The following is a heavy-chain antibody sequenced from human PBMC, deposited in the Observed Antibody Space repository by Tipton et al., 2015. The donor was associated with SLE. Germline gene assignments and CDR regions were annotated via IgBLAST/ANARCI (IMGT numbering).Heavy chain of an antibody. CDR1: GGSITSGSNYY. V-gene: IGHV4-61*09. J-gene: IGHJ3*02. CDR3: ARVWDYGDAFDI. CDR2: FSSSGGT. D-gene: IGHD4-17*01. Sequence: TLSLTCSVSGGSITSGSNYYWTWIRQPAGKGLEWIGHFSSSGGTNYNTSLKSRVTISVDTSKNQFSLNLNSVTAADTAVYYCARVWDYGDAFDIWGQGTMVTVSS.